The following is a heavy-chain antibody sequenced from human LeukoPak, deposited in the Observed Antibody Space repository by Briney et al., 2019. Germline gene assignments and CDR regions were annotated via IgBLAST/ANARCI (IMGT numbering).Heavy chain of an antibody. CDR3: ARAPRPYYYGSGSALDH. Sequence: SETLSLTCAVYGGSFSGYYWSWIRQPPGKGLEWIGEINHSGSTNYNPSLKSRVTISVDTSKNQFSLKLSSVTAADTAVYYCARAPRPYYYGSGSALDHWGQGTLVTVSS. J-gene: IGHJ4*02. CDR2: INHSGST. V-gene: IGHV4-34*01. CDR1: GGSFSGYY. D-gene: IGHD3-10*01.